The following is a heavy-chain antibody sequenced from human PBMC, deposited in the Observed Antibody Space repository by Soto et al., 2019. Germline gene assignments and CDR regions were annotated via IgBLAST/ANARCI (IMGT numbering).Heavy chain of an antibody. CDR2: ISYDGSNR. Sequence: GGSLRLSCAASGFTFSSYGMHWVRQAPGKGLEWVAVISYDGSNRYYADSVKGRFTISRDNFKNTLYLQMDSLRAEDTAVYYCAKVVASEQAVVYYYYGMDVWGQGTTVTVSS. V-gene: IGHV3-30*06. CDR3: AKVVASEQAVVYYYYGMDV. D-gene: IGHD2-21*01. CDR1: GFTFSSYG. J-gene: IGHJ6*02.